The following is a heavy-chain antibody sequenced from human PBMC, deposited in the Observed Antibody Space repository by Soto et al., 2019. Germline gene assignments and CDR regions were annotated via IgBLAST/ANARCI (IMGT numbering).Heavy chain of an antibody. CDR2: TIPVFNTA. CDR1: GGTLSDHG. Sequence: QVQLEQSGAEVKKPGSSVKISCKASGGTLSDHGVSWLRQAPGQGLEWVGGTIPVFNTAKYAPKFQGRVKIAADKSTNIAYMELGSLRSADTAFYYCARGVYGSGNYYTGPSAFDIWGQGTLVIVSS. J-gene: IGHJ3*02. CDR3: ARGVYGSGNYYTGPSAFDI. D-gene: IGHD3-10*01. V-gene: IGHV1-69*06.